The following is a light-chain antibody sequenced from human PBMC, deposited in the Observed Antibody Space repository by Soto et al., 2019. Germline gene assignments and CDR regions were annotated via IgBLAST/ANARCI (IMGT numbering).Light chain of an antibody. CDR1: SSNIGAGYD. CDR3: QSYDSSLNGRV. J-gene: IGLJ1*01. Sequence: QSVLTQPPSVSEAPGQRVTISCTGSSSNIGAGYDVHWYQQLPGTAPKLLIYGNNNRPSGVPDRFSGSKSGTSASLAITGLQAEDEADYYCQSYDSSLNGRVFGTGTKVTVL. V-gene: IGLV1-40*01. CDR2: GNN.